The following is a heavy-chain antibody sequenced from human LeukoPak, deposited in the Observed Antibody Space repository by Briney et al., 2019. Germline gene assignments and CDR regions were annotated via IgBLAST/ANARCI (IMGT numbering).Heavy chain of an antibody. J-gene: IGHJ4*02. V-gene: IGHV3-53*01. CDR1: GFTVSSNY. Sequence: HPRGSLRLACAASGFTVSSNYMSWVRQAPGKGLEWVSIIYSGGSTYYADSVKGRFTISRDNSKNTLYLQMNSLRAEDTAVYYCARGLAGGSGNYFYFDYWGQGTLVTVSS. CDR3: ARGLAGGSGNYFYFDY. D-gene: IGHD3-10*01. CDR2: IYSGGST.